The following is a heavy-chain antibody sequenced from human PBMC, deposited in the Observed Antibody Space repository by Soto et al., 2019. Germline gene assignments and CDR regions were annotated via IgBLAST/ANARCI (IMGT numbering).Heavy chain of an antibody. CDR3: SSEFGVGGNTYYFAMDV. D-gene: IGHD3-3*01. CDR1: GFSFSKYG. Sequence: QVQLVESGRGVVQPGRSLRLSCAASGFSFSKYGMHWVRQAPGKGRERVAGIWSDGSDKYYADSVKGRFAISRDNTQSTLYLKMNSLRAEDTAVYYCSSEFGVGGNTYYFAMDVWGQGTTVTVSS. J-gene: IGHJ6*02. V-gene: IGHV3-33*01. CDR2: IWSDGSDK.